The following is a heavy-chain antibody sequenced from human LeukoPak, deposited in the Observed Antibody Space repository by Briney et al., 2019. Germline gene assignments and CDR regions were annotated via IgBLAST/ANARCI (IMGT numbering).Heavy chain of an antibody. D-gene: IGHD1-26*01. CDR1: GFTFSSYA. J-gene: IGHJ5*02. V-gene: IGHV3-23*01. CDR2: ISGSGGST. Sequence: GASLRLSCAASGFTFSSYAMSWVRQAPGKGLEWVSVISGSGGSTYYADSVKGRFTISRDNSKNTLYLQMNSLRAEDTAVYYCAKDVGHNWFDPWGQETLVTVSS. CDR3: AKDVGHNWFDP.